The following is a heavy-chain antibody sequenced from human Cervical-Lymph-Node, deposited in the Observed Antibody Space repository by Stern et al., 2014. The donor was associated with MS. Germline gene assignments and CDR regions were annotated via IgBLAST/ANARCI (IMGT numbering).Heavy chain of an antibody. V-gene: IGHV3-11*06. J-gene: IGHJ4*02. CDR1: GFTFNDHY. CDR3: ASSLDPYDSSGHFDH. D-gene: IGHD3-22*01. Sequence: VQLVESGGGFVKPGGSLRLSCAASGFTFNDHYMSWIRQAPGKGLEWVSYLSSTNTDTSNADSVRGRFTIYRDNAQNSLYLQMNNLRAEDTAVYYCASSLDPYDSSGHFDHWGQGTLVTVSS. CDR2: LSSTNTDT.